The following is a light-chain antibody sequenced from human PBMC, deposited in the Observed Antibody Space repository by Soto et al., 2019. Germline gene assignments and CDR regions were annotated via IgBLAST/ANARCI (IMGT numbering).Light chain of an antibody. Sequence: QSALTQPPSVSGSPGQSITISCTGTSSDVGRYKLVSWYQQHPGKAPKLMIYDVTNRPSGVSNRFSGSKSGITASLTISGLQAEDEADYYCSAYTTSTAMIFGGGTKLTVL. V-gene: IGLV2-14*03. CDR3: SAYTTSTAMI. CDR2: DVT. CDR1: SSDVGRYKL. J-gene: IGLJ2*01.